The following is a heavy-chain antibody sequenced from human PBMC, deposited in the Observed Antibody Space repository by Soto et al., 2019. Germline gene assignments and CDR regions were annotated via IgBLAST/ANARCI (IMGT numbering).Heavy chain of an antibody. CDR2: IYYRGST. CDR1: GGSISNYY. J-gene: IGHJ4*02. Sequence: QVQLQESGPGLVKPSETLSLTCIVSGGSISNYYWSWIRQPPGKGLAWIGYIYYRGSTNYNPSLKSRVTISVDTSKKQFSLKLSSVTAADTAVYYCARGCYNWNDVTDYWGQGTLVTVSS. CDR3: ARGCYNWNDVTDY. V-gene: IGHV4-59*01. D-gene: IGHD1-20*01.